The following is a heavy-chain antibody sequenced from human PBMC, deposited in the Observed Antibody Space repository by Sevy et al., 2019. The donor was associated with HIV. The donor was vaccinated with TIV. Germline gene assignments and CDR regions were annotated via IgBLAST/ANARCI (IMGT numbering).Heavy chain of an antibody. CDR2: FDPEDGKT. D-gene: IGHD3-22*01. CDR3: ASTRDYYESNGYYFDF. J-gene: IGHJ4*02. V-gene: IGHV1-24*01. Sequence: ASVKVSCKVSGSTLTQLSMHWVRQAPGIGLEWMVTFDPEDGKTLYAQKFQGRVTMTEDTSTHTAYMALSSLTAEDTAIYYCASTRDYYESNGYYFDFWGQGTLVTVSS. CDR1: GSTLTQLS.